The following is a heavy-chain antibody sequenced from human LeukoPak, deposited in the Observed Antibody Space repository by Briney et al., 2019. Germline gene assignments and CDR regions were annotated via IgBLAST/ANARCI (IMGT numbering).Heavy chain of an antibody. CDR2: ISGSGGST. Sequence: GGSLTLSCAASGFTFSSYAMSWVRQAPGKGLEGVSAISGSGGSTYYADSVKGRFTISRDNSKNTLYLQMNSLRAEDTAVYYCAKDERYSSGWYPYYFDYWGQGTLVTVSS. J-gene: IGHJ4*02. V-gene: IGHV3-23*01. CDR3: AKDERYSSGWYPYYFDY. D-gene: IGHD6-19*01. CDR1: GFTFSSYA.